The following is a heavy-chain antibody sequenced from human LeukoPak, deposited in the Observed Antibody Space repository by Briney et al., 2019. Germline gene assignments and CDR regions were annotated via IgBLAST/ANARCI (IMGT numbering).Heavy chain of an antibody. CDR1: GYSINSAYY. J-gene: IGHJ5*02. V-gene: IGHV4-38-2*01. CDR3: ARLTPGKNWFDP. D-gene: IGHD3-10*01. Sequence: SETLSLTCAVSGYSINSAYYWGWIRQPPVKGLEWIGSMYHSGITYYNPSLKSRVTISVDTSKNQFSLKLNSVTAADTAAYYCARLTPGKNWFDPCGQGTLVTVSS. CDR2: MYHSGIT.